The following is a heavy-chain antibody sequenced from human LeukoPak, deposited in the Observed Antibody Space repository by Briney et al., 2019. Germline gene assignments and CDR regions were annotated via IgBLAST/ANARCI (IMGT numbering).Heavy chain of an antibody. J-gene: IGHJ3*02. CDR2: TYSDGNT. CDR3: VRKNQDFNAAFDI. Sequence: GGSLRLSCAASGFTVSNNYMSWVRQAPGKGLEWVSITYSDGNTNYSVSVKGRFTISRDTSQNTLSLQMNSLRAEDTAVYYCVRKNQDFNAAFDIWGQGTVVTVSS. V-gene: IGHV3-53*01. D-gene: IGHD1-14*01. CDR1: GFTVSNNY.